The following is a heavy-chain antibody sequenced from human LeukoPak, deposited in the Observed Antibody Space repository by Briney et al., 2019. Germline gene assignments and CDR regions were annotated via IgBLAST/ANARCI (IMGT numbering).Heavy chain of an antibody. J-gene: IGHJ6*02. CDR1: GYTFTAYN. D-gene: IGHD6-19*01. CDR2: IIPSSGDT. Sequence: GASVKVSCKASGYTFTAYNMHWVRQAPGQGLEWMGRIIPSSGDTYYAQKFQGRVTMTRDTTISTAYMELSRLRSDDTAVYYCARNPRVSVAGTIRSMGTSTTYYGMDVWGQGTTVTVSS. CDR3: ARNPRVSVAGTIRSMGTSTTYYGMDV. V-gene: IGHV1-2*06.